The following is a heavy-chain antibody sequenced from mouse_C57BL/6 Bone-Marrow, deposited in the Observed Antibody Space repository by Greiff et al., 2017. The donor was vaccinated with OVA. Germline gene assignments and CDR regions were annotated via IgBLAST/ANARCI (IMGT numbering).Heavy chain of an antibody. V-gene: IGHV1-15*01. CDR1: GYTFTDYE. D-gene: IGHD2-13*01. CDR2: IDPETGGT. J-gene: IGHJ2*01. CDR3: TSWGDEDY. Sequence: VQLQESWAELVRPGASVTLSCKASGYTFTDYEMHWVKQTPVHGLEWIGAIDPETGGTAYNQKFKGKAILTADKSSSTAYMELRSLTSEDSAVYYCTSWGDEDYWGQGTTLTVSS.